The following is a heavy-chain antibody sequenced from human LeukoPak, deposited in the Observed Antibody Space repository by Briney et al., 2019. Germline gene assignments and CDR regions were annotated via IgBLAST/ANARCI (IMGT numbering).Heavy chain of an antibody. J-gene: IGHJ4*02. Sequence: SETVSCTCTVSGASLTNPTYYQWGWIRQPPGKGLELIGSLYSTESPKFNPSLASRVTMSLDTSKSQFFLKLSSVTAEDSAMYYCARFRSGEWFYFDSWGQGTLVTVSS. CDR1: GASLTNPTYY. CDR2: LYSTESP. V-gene: IGHV4-61*01. D-gene: IGHD3-9*01. CDR3: ARFRSGEWFYFDS.